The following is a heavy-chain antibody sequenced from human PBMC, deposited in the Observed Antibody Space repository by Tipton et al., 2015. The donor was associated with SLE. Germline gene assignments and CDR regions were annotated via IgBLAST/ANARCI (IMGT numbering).Heavy chain of an antibody. J-gene: IGHJ4*02. CDR1: GFTFGNYG. D-gene: IGHD3-16*01. CDR2: IWYDGSNK. V-gene: IGHV3-33*01. CDR3: ARGIWGSYEGSDY. Sequence: SLRLSCAASGFTFGNYGIHWVRQAPGKGLEWVALIWYDGSNKNYADSVKGRFTISRDNSKNTLDLQMNSLRAEDTAVYYCARGIWGSYEGSDYWGQGTLVTVSS.